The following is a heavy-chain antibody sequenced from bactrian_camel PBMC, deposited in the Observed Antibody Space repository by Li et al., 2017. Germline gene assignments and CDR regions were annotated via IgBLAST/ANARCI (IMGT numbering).Heavy chain of an antibody. V-gene: IGHV3S54*01. Sequence: QLVESGGGSVQTGGSLRLSCSASGYFDSDNCMGWFRLAPGKEREAVAVIYSEGGHTYYADFVKGRFTISQDNSKNTLFLQMNVLRPEDTAMYYCAARKVARGSHFSLGRAPALRRDEYNFWGRGPRSPSP. CDR3: AARKVARGSHFSLGRAPALRRDEYNF. CDR1: GYFDSDNC. CDR2: IYSEGGHT. J-gene: IGHJ4*01. D-gene: IGHD2*01.